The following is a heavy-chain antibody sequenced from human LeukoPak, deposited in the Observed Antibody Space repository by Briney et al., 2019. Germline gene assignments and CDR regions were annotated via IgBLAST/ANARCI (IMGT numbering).Heavy chain of an antibody. V-gene: IGHV4-34*01. CDR3: ARGGVERYCSGGSCYGWFDP. J-gene: IGHJ5*02. CDR1: GGSFSGYY. Sequence: SETLSLTCAVYGGSFSGYYWSWIRQPPGKGLEWIWEINHSGSTNYNPSLKSRVTISVDTSKNQFSLNLNSVTATDTAVYYCARGGVERYCSGGSCYGWFDPWGQGTLVTVSS. D-gene: IGHD2-15*01. CDR2: INHSGST.